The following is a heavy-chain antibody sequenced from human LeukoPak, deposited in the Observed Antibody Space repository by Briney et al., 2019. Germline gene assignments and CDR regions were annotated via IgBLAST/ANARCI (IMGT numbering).Heavy chain of an antibody. D-gene: IGHD2-15*01. Sequence: GGSLRLSCAASGFTFSDYWMYWVRQASGKGLVWVSLIKTDGTSTIYADSVKGRFTVSRDNAKNTLYLQMNSLRAEDTAVYYCARDKPEWWQTGSQFDYWGQGTLVTVSS. CDR1: GFTFSDYW. CDR2: IKTDGTST. CDR3: ARDKPEWWQTGSQFDY. J-gene: IGHJ4*02. V-gene: IGHV3-74*01.